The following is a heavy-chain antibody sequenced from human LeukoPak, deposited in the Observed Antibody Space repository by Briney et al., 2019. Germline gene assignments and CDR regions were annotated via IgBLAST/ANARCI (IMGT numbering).Heavy chain of an antibody. J-gene: IGHJ4*02. CDR2: IYTSGST. Sequence: SETLSLTCTVSGGSISSYYWSWIRQPAGKELEWIGRIYTSGSTNYNPSLMSRVTMSVDTSKNQFSLKLSSLTAADTAVYYCARHDYSNYPVFNYWGQGALVTVSS. CDR3: ARHDYSNYPVFNY. D-gene: IGHD4-11*01. CDR1: GGSISSYY. V-gene: IGHV4-4*07.